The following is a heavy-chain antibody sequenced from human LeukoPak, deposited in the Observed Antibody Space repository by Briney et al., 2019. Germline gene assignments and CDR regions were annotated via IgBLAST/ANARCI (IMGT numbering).Heavy chain of an antibody. V-gene: IGHV3-53*05. Sequence: GGSLRLSCAASGFTVGSNCMTWVRQAPGKGLEWVSTIYFGSQTFYADSVKGRFTISSDNSKNTLYLQMNSLRAEHTAVYYCAKEPLSAYYFDYWGQGTLVTVSS. CDR2: IYFGSQT. CDR3: AKEPLSAYYFDY. CDR1: GFTVGSNC. D-gene: IGHD3-16*02. J-gene: IGHJ4*02.